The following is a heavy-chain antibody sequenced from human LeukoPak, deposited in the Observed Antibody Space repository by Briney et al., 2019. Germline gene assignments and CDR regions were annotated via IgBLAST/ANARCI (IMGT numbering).Heavy chain of an antibody. Sequence: GGSLRLSCAASGFTFSSYSMNWVRQAPGKGLEWLSSISSSSSYIYYADSVKGRFTISRDNAKNSLYLQMNSLRAEDTAVYYCARSIAVAGPDYWGQGTLVTVSS. J-gene: IGHJ4*02. CDR3: ARSIAVAGPDY. CDR2: ISSSSSYI. CDR1: GFTFSSYS. D-gene: IGHD6-19*01. V-gene: IGHV3-21*01.